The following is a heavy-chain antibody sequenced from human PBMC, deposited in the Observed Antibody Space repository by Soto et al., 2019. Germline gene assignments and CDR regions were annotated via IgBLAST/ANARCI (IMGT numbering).Heavy chain of an antibody. V-gene: IGHV1-58*01. J-gene: IGHJ4*02. Sequence: QMQLVQSGPEVKKPGTSVKVSCKASGFTFTTSAVQWVRQARGQRLEWIGWIVVGSGNTNYAQKFQERVTITRDMSTSTAYMEVRGLRSEDTAVYYCAADISTRGFDYWGQGTLVTVSS. D-gene: IGHD2-2*01. CDR3: AADISTRGFDY. CDR2: IVVGSGNT. CDR1: GFTFTTSA.